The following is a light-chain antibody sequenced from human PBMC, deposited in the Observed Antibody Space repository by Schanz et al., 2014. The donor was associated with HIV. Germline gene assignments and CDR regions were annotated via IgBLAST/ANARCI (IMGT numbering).Light chain of an antibody. CDR3: SSYTSSSVI. Sequence: QSALTQPRSVSGSPGQSVTISCTGTSSDVGGYNYVSWYQQHPGQAPKLMIYEVSKWPSGLSDRFSGSKSGNTASLTISGLQAEDEADYYCSSYTSSSVIFGGGTKLTVL. CDR1: SSDVGGYNY. CDR2: EVS. J-gene: IGLJ2*01. V-gene: IGLV2-11*01.